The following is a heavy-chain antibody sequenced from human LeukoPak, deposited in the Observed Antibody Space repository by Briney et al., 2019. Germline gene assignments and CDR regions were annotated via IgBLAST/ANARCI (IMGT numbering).Heavy chain of an antibody. D-gene: IGHD3-22*01. CDR1: GFTLSSYW. CDR2: IKSDGRT. V-gene: IGHV3-74*01. CDR3: ARAPSEIGGYYPEYLRH. J-gene: IGHJ1*01. Sequence: GGSLRLSCAASGFTLSSYWMHWVRQAPGKGLVWVSRIKSDGRTNYADSVKGRFTISRDNAKNTVSLQMNSLRAEDTGVYYCARAPSEIGGYYPEYLRHWSQGTLVIVSS.